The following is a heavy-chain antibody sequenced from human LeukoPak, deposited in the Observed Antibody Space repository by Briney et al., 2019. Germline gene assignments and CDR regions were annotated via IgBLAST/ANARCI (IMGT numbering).Heavy chain of an antibody. V-gene: IGHV4-61*01. CDR3: ARKPRIADGYMDV. J-gene: IGHJ6*03. CDR1: GGSISSGTYY. Sequence: SQTLSLTCTVSGGSISSGTYYWSWIRQPPGKGLEWIGYIYYSGSTNYNPSLKSRVTISVDTSKNQFSLKLSSVTAADTAVYYCARKPRIADGYMDVWGKGTTVTVSS. D-gene: IGHD6-13*01. CDR2: IYYSGST.